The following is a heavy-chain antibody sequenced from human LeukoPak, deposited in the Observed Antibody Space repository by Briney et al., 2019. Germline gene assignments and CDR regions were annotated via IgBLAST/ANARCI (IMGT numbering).Heavy chain of an antibody. CDR3: ARESASTALLFDY. CDR1: GFTVSNNY. Sequence: PGGSLRLSCAASGFTVSNNYMSWVRQAPGKGLEWVSVICRGGSTYYADSVKGRFTISRDNSKNTLYLQMGSLRTEDMAVYYCARESASTALLFDYWGQGTLVT. J-gene: IGHJ4*02. D-gene: IGHD2-21*01. V-gene: IGHV3-53*05. CDR2: ICRGGST.